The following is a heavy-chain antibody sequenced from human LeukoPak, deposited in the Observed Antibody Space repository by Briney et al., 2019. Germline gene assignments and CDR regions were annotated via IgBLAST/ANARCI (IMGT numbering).Heavy chain of an antibody. CDR1: GGSINSSNW. Sequence: TLSLNCAVSGGSINSSNWWSWVRQPPGKGLEWIGEIYHSGSTNYNPSLKSRVTISVDKSKNQFSLKLSSVTAADTAVYYCARASNTAMAFFDYWGQGTLVTVSS. CDR3: ARASNTAMAFFDY. J-gene: IGHJ4*02. CDR2: IYHSGST. D-gene: IGHD5-18*01. V-gene: IGHV4-4*02.